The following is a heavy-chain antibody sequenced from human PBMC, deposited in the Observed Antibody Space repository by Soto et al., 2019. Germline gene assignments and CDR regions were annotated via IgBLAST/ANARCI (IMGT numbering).Heavy chain of an antibody. J-gene: IGHJ5*02. D-gene: IGHD1-26*01. CDR2: INPNSGGT. Sequence: QVQLVQSGAEVKKPGASVKVSCKASGYTFTGYYMHWVRQAPGQGLEWMGWINPNSGGTNYAQKFQGRVTMTSDTSISTAYMELGRLRSDDTAVYYCARVGGSGSYWYNWFDPCGQGTLVTVSS. CDR1: GYTFTGYY. V-gene: IGHV1-2*02. CDR3: ARVGGSGSYWYNWFDP.